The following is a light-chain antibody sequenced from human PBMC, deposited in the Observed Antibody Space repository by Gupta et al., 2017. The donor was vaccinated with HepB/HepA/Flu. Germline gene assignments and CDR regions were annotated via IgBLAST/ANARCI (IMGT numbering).Light chain of an antibody. J-gene: IGLJ2*01. Sequence: QSALTQPASVSGSPGQSITISCTGTSSDVGTYNSVSWYQQHPGKAPKLMIFDVSNRPSGVSDRVSGSKSGNTASLTISGLQAEDEADYYCSSYTSTITVVFGGGTRLTVL. CDR2: DVS. CDR1: SSDVGTYNS. CDR3: SSYTSTITVV. V-gene: IGLV2-14*03.